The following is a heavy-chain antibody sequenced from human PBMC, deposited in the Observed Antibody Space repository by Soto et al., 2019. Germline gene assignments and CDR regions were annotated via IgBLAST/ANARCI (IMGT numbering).Heavy chain of an antibody. CDR3: ASGPGLGIGNY. CDR1: GGTFSSYA. V-gene: IGHV1-69*13. D-gene: IGHD7-27*01. Sequence: ASVKVSCKASGGTFSSYAISWVRQAPGQGLEWMGGIIPIFGTANYAQKFQGRVTITADESTSTAYMELSSLRSEDTAVYYCASGPGLGIGNYWGQGTLVTVSS. CDR2: IIPIFGTA. J-gene: IGHJ4*02.